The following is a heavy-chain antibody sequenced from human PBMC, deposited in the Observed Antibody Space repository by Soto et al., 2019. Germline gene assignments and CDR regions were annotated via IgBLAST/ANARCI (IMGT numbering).Heavy chain of an antibody. CDR1: GGSISSSSYY. D-gene: IGHD3-22*01. J-gene: IGHJ4*02. CDR3: ARLFRTYDSSGYYSAFDY. Sequence: SETLSLTCTVSGGSISSSSYYWGWIRQPPGKGLEWIGSIYYSGSTYYNPSLKSRVTISVDTSKNQFSLKLSSVTAADTAVYYCARLFRTYDSSGYYSAFDYWGQGTLVTVS. V-gene: IGHV4-39*01. CDR2: IYYSGST.